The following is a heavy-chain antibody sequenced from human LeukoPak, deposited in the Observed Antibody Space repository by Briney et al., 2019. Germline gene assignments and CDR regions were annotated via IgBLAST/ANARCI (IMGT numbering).Heavy chain of an antibody. Sequence: SETLSLTCTVSGGSISSSSYYWGWIRQPPGKGLEWIGSIYYSGSTYYNPSLKSRVTISVDTSKNQFSLKLSSVTAADTAVYYCARDRKGRYYYGSGSYYNAFDYWGQGTLVTVSS. J-gene: IGHJ4*02. D-gene: IGHD3-10*01. CDR2: IYYSGST. V-gene: IGHV4-39*07. CDR3: ARDRKGRYYYGSGSYYNAFDY. CDR1: GGSISSSSYY.